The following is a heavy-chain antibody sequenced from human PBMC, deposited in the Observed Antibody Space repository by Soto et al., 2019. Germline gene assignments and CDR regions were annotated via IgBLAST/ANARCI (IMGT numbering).Heavy chain of an antibody. CDR2: IIPIFGTA. D-gene: IGHD3-10*01. CDR3: ARTIPGEGDFDY. Sequence: QVQLVQSGAEVKKPGSSVKVSCKASGGTFSSYAIIWVRQAPGQGLEWMGGIIPIFGTANYAQKFQGRVTITADESTSTAYMELISLRSEDTAVYYCARTIPGEGDFDYWGQGTLVTVSS. V-gene: IGHV1-69*12. J-gene: IGHJ4*02. CDR1: GGTFSSYA.